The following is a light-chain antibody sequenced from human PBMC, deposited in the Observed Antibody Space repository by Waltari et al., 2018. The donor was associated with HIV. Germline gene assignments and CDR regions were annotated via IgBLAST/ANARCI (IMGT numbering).Light chain of an antibody. Sequence: DIQMTQSPSSASASLGDTVTITGRPSQDIYNWFAWYQKRPEKAPKLLIFAASTLHRGAPSRFSGSASGTNFTLTINTLQPEDVGIYYCQQTATVPYTFGQGTKVEFK. CDR1: QDIYNW. V-gene: IGKV1-12*02. J-gene: IGKJ2*01. CDR3: QQTATVPYT. CDR2: AAS.